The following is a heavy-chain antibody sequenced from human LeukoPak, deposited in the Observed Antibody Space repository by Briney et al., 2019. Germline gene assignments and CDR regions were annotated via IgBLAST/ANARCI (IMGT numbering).Heavy chain of an antibody. J-gene: IGHJ4*02. D-gene: IGHD5-18*01. CDR1: GFTFDDYA. CDR2: ISWNSGSI. CDR3: AREFVRYSYGYEPDY. V-gene: IGHV3-9*01. Sequence: PGRSLRLSCAASGFTFDDYAMHWVRQAPGKGLEWVSGISWNSGSIGYADSVKGRFTISRDNAKNSLYLQMNSLRAEDTAVYYCAREFVRYSYGYEPDYWGQGTLVTVSS.